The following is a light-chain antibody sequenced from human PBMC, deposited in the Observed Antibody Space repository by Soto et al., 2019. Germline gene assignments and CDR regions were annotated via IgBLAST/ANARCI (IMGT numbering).Light chain of an antibody. CDR3: QQYYSTPQT. CDR2: WAS. Sequence: DIVMTQSPDSLAVSLGERATINCKSSQSVLHSSNNKNYLVWYQQRPRQPPRLLISWASTRESGVPDRFSGSGSGTDFTLTISSLQAEDVAVYYCQQYYSTPQTFGQGTKVDIK. CDR1: QSVLHSSNNKNY. V-gene: IGKV4-1*01. J-gene: IGKJ1*01.